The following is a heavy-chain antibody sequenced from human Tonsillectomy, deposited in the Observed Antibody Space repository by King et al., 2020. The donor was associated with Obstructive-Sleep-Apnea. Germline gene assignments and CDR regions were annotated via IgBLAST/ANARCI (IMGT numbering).Heavy chain of an antibody. V-gene: IGHV3-64D*06. CDR1: GFTFSTYA. Sequence: VQLVESGGGLVQPGGSLRLSCSTSGFTFSTYALHWVRQAPGKGLQYVSGISSIGDSAYYAASVKGSFTISRDNSKNTLYLQMSSLRTDDTAIYYCVKAGGSNWFDSDFDFWGQGTLVTVSS. D-gene: IGHD6-13*01. CDR2: ISSIGDSA. CDR3: VKAGGSNWFDSDFDF. J-gene: IGHJ4*02.